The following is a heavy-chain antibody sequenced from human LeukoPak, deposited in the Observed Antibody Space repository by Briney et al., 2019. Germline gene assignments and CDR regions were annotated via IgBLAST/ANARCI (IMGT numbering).Heavy chain of an antibody. CDR1: GGSISSYY. D-gene: IGHD5-18*01. CDR2: IYYSGST. Sequence: SETLSLTCTVSGGSISSYYWSWIRQPPGKGLEWIGYIYYSGSTNYNPSLKSRVTISVDTSKNQFSLKLSSVTVADTAVYYCASGYSYGYQRKWGQGTLVTVSS. J-gene: IGHJ4*02. CDR3: ASGYSYGYQRK. V-gene: IGHV4-59*01.